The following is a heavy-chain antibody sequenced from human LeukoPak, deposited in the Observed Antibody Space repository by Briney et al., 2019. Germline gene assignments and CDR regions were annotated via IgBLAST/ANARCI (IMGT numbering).Heavy chain of an antibody. Sequence: QPGGSLRLSCAASGFTFSSYWLSWVRQAPGKGLEWVANIKQDGSEKYYVDSVKGRFTISRDNAKNSLYLQMNSLRAEDTAVYYCAKDRSRPSGSYYPRYYFDYWGQGTLVTVSS. J-gene: IGHJ4*02. CDR3: AKDRSRPSGSYYPRYYFDY. V-gene: IGHV3-7*01. D-gene: IGHD1-26*01. CDR1: GFTFSSYW. CDR2: IKQDGSEK.